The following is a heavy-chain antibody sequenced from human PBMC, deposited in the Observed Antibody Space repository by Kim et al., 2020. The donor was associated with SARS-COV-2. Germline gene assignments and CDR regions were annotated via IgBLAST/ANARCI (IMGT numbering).Heavy chain of an antibody. CDR1: GFTFSSYG. J-gene: IGHJ5*02. Sequence: GGSLRLSCAASGFTFSSYGMHWVRQAPGKGLEWVAVISYDGSNKYYADSVKGRFTISRDNSKNTLYLQMNSLRAEDTAVYYCAKELLALGAWEPWGQGTLVTVSS. CDR3: AKELLALGAWEP. D-gene: IGHD1-26*01. V-gene: IGHV3-30*18. CDR2: ISYDGSNK.